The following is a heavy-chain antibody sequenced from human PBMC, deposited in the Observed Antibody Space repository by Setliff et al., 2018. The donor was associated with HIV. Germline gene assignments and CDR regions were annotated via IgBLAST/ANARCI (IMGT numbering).Heavy chain of an antibody. J-gene: IGHJ4*02. Sequence: EASVKVSCKASGGTFSSYAISWVRQAPGQGLEWMGRIIPIFGTANYAQKFQGRVTITADKSTSTAYMELSSLRSEDTAVYYCAGSMVATGFDYWGQGTLVTVST. V-gene: IGHV1-69*06. CDR3: AGSMVATGFDY. CDR1: GGTFSSYA. CDR2: IIPIFGTA. D-gene: IGHD5-12*01.